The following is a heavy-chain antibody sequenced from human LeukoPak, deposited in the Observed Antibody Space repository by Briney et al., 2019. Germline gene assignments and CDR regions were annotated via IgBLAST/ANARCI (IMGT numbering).Heavy chain of an antibody. D-gene: IGHD3-3*01. Sequence: GGSLRLSCAASGFTFSSYAMSWVRQAPGKGLEWVSAISGSGGSTYYADSVKGRFTISRGNSKNTLYLQMNSLRAEDTAVYYCAKDLRYDFWSGPDYWGQGTLVTVSS. J-gene: IGHJ4*02. CDR1: GFTFSSYA. CDR2: ISGSGGST. V-gene: IGHV3-23*01. CDR3: AKDLRYDFWSGPDY.